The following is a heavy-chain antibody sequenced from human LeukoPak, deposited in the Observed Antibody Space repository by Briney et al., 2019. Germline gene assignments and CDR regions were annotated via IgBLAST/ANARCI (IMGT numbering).Heavy chain of an antibody. V-gene: IGHV3-7*01. CDR2: INGDGSER. CDR3: ARDNAYNWFDP. J-gene: IGHJ5*02. Sequence: GGSLRLSCAASKFTFTTSWMTWVRQAPGKGLEWVANINGDGSERTYVDSVKGRFTVSRDNAQNSLYLQMNSLRVDDTAVYYCARDNAYNWFDPWGQGTLVTVSS. CDR1: KFTFTTSW.